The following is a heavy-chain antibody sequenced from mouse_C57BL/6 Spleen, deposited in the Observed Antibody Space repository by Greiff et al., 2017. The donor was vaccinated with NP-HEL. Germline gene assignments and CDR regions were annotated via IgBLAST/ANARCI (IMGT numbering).Heavy chain of an antibody. Sequence: VQLKQSGPGLVKPSQSLSLTCSVTGYSITSGYYWNWIRQFPGNKLEWMGYISYDGSNNYNPSLKNRISITRDTSKNQFFLKLNSVTTEDTATYYCARALYLLWPHWYFDVWGTGTTVTVSS. D-gene: IGHD2-1*01. J-gene: IGHJ1*03. CDR2: ISYDGSN. V-gene: IGHV3-6*01. CDR1: GYSITSGYY. CDR3: ARALYLLWPHWYFDV.